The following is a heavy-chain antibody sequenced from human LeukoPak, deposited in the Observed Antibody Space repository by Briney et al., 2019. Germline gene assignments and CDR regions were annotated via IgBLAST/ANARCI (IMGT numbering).Heavy chain of an antibody. CDR2: MNPNSGNT. Sequence: GASVKVYCKASGYTFTSYDINWVRQATGQGLEWMGWMNPNSGNTGYAQKFQGRVTMTRNTSISTAYMELSSLRSEDTAVYYCAREPGYMNAFDIWGQGTMVTVSS. D-gene: IGHD5-18*01. V-gene: IGHV1-8*01. CDR3: AREPGYMNAFDI. J-gene: IGHJ3*02. CDR1: GYTFTSYD.